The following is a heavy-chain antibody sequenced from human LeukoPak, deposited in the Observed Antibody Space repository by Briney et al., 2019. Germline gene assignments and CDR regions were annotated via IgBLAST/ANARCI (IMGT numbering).Heavy chain of an antibody. D-gene: IGHD3-22*01. Sequence: GGSLRLSCAASGFTFDDYAMHWVRQAPGKGLEWVSGISWNSGSIGYADSVKGRFTISRDNAKNSLYLQMNSLRAEDTALYYCAKDGYDYYDSSGYCGYWGQGTLVTVSS. J-gene: IGHJ4*02. CDR2: ISWNSGSI. CDR3: AKDGYDYYDSSGYCGY. V-gene: IGHV3-9*01. CDR1: GFTFDDYA.